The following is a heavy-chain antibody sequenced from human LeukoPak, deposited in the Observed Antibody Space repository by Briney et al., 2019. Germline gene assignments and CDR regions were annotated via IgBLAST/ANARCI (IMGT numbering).Heavy chain of an antibody. Sequence: GGSLRLSCEGSGFTFANNALTWVRQAPGRGLEWVSAISGSGDDTYYADSVKGRFTISRDNSKNTLYLQMNSLSAEDTAVYYCARRDGYDFDYWGQGTLVTVSS. D-gene: IGHD5-24*01. CDR2: ISGSGDDT. J-gene: IGHJ4*02. V-gene: IGHV3-23*01. CDR3: ARRDGYDFDY. CDR1: GFTFANNA.